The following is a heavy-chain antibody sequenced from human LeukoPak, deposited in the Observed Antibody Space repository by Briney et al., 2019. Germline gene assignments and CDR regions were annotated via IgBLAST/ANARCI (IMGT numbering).Heavy chain of an antibody. Sequence: PSETLSLTCTVSGGSISRRDYYWGWIRQPPGKGLEWIGSIYYSGVTYYNPSLKSRITISVHTSRNQFSLDLSFVTAADTAVYYCARHDSYGPVNWFDPWGQGTLVTAPS. J-gene: IGHJ5*02. CDR1: GGSISRRDYY. V-gene: IGHV4-39*01. D-gene: IGHD3-10*01. CDR3: ARHDSYGPVNWFDP. CDR2: IYYSGVT.